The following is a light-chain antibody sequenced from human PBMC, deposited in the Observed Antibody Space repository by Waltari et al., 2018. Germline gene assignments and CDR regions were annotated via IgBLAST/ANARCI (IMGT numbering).Light chain of an antibody. CDR1: QTITNY. V-gene: IGKV1-39*01. CDR3: QQTYITPRT. J-gene: IGKJ1*01. Sequence: TCRASQTITNYLNLYQQKSGKAPRLLIYGASNLQGGVPSRFRGSGSGTDFTLTISNLQPEDFATYYCQQTYITPRTFGQGTKVEIK. CDR2: GAS.